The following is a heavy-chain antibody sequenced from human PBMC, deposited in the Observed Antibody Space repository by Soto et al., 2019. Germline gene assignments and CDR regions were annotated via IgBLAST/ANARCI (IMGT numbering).Heavy chain of an antibody. CDR3: ARDLDAYNSIGY. CDR2: INPGNGNT. V-gene: IGHV1-3*01. CDR1: GYIFTSLA. D-gene: IGHD1-1*01. Sequence: QVQLVQSGADVKRPGASVKVSCKASGYIFTSLAMHWVRQAPGQRLEWMGWINPGNGNTKYSQSFQGRVTITRDTSASTAYMELSSLRSEDTAAYFCARDLDAYNSIGYWGQGTLVTVSS. J-gene: IGHJ4*02.